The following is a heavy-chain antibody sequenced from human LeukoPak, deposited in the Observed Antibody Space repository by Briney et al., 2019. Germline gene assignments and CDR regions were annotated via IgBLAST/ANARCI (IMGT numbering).Heavy chain of an antibody. D-gene: IGHD6-19*01. J-gene: IGHJ4*02. CDR2: IQNDGTNK. V-gene: IGHV3-30*02. CDR1: GFTFSTYG. Sequence: GGSLRLSCAASGFTFSTYGMHWVRQAPGKGLEWAAFIQNDGTNKYYADSMKGRFTISRDNSKNTVYLQMNSLRAADTALYYCARDDSRGWYHFDYWGQGTLVTVSS. CDR3: ARDDSRGWYHFDY.